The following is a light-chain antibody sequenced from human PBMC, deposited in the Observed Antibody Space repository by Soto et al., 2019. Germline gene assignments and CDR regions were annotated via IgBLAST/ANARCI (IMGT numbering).Light chain of an antibody. CDR2: DSS. CDR3: QRYTNWPLT. Sequence: EIVLTQSPAALSVSPGERVTLSCRASQGIGDTLAWYQQKPGQTPRLLIYDSSTRAIGIPIRFSGSRSGTEFILTINGLQFEDFAVYYCQRYTNWPLTFGGGTKVEIK. J-gene: IGKJ4*01. CDR1: QGIGDT. V-gene: IGKV3-15*01.